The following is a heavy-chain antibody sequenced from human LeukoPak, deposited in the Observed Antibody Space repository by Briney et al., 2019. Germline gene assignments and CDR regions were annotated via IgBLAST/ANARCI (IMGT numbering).Heavy chain of an antibody. D-gene: IGHD3-9*01. CDR1: GGSFSGYY. Sequence: PSETLSLTCAVDGGSFSGYYWSWIRQPPGKGLEWIGEINHSGSTNYNPSLKSRVTISVDTSKNQFSLKLSSVTAADTAVYYCARGGLRYFDWFDYWGQGTLVTVSS. V-gene: IGHV4-34*01. CDR3: ARGGLRYFDWFDY. J-gene: IGHJ4*02. CDR2: INHSGST.